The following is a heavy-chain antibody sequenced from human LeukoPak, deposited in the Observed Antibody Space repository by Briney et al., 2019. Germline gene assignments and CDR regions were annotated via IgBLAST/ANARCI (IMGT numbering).Heavy chain of an antibody. Sequence: PSETLSLTCTVSGGSVTNIDSYWVWVRQAPGKGLEWIGEINHSGSTNYNPSLKSRVTISVDTSKNQFSLKLSSVTAADTAVYYCARGRDDYVWGSYRYTGRLNHDYWGQGTLVTVSS. D-gene: IGHD3-16*02. J-gene: IGHJ4*02. CDR3: ARGRDDYVWGSYRYTGRLNHDY. CDR2: INHSGST. V-gene: IGHV4-39*07. CDR1: GGSVTNIDSY.